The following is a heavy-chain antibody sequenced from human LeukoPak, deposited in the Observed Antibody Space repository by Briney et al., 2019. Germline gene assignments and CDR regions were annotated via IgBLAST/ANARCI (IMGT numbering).Heavy chain of an antibody. CDR3: ARGLYYTFWSGSYTEDRFFDY. CDR1: GGSISSGGYY. D-gene: IGHD3-3*01. V-gene: IGHV4-31*03. J-gene: IGHJ4*02. CDR2: IYYSGST. Sequence: SETLSLSCTVSGGSISSGGYYWTWIRQHPGQGLEWIGYIYYSGSTYYNPSLKSRVTTSVDTSRNQVSLKLTSVTAADTAVYYCARGLYYTFWSGSYTEDRFFDYWGQGTLVTVSS.